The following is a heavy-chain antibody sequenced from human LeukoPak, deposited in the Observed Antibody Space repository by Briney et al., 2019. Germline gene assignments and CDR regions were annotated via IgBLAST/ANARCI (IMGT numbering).Heavy chain of an antibody. Sequence: AGSLRLSCAASGFTFSRYWMHWVRQAPGKGLMWVSCIKSDGSSTSIADSAKGRFTISRDNAKNTVYLQMNSLRAEDTAVYYCVRDNRSYNFDYWGQGTLVTVSS. CDR1: GFTFSRYW. CDR2: IKSDGSST. V-gene: IGHV3-74*01. CDR3: VRDNRSYNFDY. D-gene: IGHD1-26*01. J-gene: IGHJ4*02.